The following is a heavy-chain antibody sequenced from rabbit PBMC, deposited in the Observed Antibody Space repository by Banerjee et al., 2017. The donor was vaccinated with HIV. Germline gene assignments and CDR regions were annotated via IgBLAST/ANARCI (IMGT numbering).Heavy chain of an antibody. J-gene: IGHJ4*01. CDR2: IYAGSSGST. V-gene: IGHV1S40*01. D-gene: IGHD7-1*01. CDR3: ARSYAGYLGYDDLYL. Sequence: QSLEESGGDLVKPGASLTLTCTASGFSFSSYYYMCWVRQAPGKGLEWIACIYAGSSGSTYYASWAKGRFTISKTSSTTVTLQMTSLTAADTATYFCARSYAGYLGYDDLYLWGPGTLVTVS. CDR1: GFSFSSYYY.